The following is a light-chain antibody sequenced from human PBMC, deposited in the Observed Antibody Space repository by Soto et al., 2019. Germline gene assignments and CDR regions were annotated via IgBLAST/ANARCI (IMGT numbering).Light chain of an antibody. CDR3: QQFSNWPPLT. CDR1: QSVSSD. V-gene: IGKV3-15*01. CDR2: RAS. Sequence: EIVMTQSPVTLSVSPGERATLSCRASQSVSSDLAWYPQKPGQAPRLLIYRASTRATGIPARFSGSGSGTEFTLTINSLQSEDFAVYYCQQFSNWPPLTFGQGTKVEIK. J-gene: IGKJ1*01.